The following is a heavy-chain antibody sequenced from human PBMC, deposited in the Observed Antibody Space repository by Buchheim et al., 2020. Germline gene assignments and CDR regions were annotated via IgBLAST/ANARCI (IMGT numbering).Heavy chain of an antibody. CDR2: IKQDGSEK. CDR3: ARGGRTTVTSANDY. D-gene: IGHD4-11*01. CDR1: GFTFDRYG. Sequence: EVQLLESGGGLVQPGGSLRLSCAASGFTFDRYGMSWVRQAPGKGLEWVANIKQDGSEKYYVDSVKGRFTISRDNAKNSLYLQMNSLRAEDTAVYYCARGGRTTVTSANDYWGQGTL. J-gene: IGHJ4*02. V-gene: IGHV3-7*01.